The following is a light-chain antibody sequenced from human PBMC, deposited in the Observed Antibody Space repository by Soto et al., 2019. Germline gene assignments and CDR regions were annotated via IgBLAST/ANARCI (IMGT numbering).Light chain of an antibody. CDR3: QSYDSSLSGGV. Sequence: QPVLTQPPSVSGAPGQRVTISCTGSSSNIGAGYDVHWYQQLPGTAPKLLIYGNSNRPSGVPDRFSGSKSGTSASLDITGLQAEDEAEYYCQSYDSSLSGGVFGGGTKLTVL. J-gene: IGLJ3*02. CDR1: SSNIGAGYD. CDR2: GNS. V-gene: IGLV1-40*01.